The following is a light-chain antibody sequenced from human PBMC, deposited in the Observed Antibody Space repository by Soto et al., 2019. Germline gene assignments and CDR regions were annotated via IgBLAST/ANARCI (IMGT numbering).Light chain of an antibody. CDR3: QQYGGSPFT. V-gene: IGKV3-20*01. Sequence: EIMMTQSPGTLSVSPGEGATLSCRASQSVNLNLAWYQQKPGQPPRLLLYGASTRATGVPDRFSGTGSGTDFALTISRLETDDSAVYYCQQYGGSPFTFGPGTKVDI. CDR1: QSVNLN. J-gene: IGKJ3*01. CDR2: GAS.